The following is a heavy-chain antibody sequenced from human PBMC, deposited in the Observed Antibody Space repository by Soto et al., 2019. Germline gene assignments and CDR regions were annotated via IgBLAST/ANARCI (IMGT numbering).Heavy chain of an antibody. D-gene: IGHD2-2*02. CDR2: LYYSGST. Sequence: LSLTCTVSGGSISSGDYYWSWIRQPPGKGLEWIGYLYYSGSTYYNPSLKSRVTISVDTSKNQFSLKLSSVTAADTAVYYCASSDGVVPAAINDYYYYGMDVWGQGTTVTVSS. V-gene: IGHV4-30-4*01. CDR1: GGSISSGDYY. CDR3: ASSDGVVPAAINDYYYYGMDV. J-gene: IGHJ6*02.